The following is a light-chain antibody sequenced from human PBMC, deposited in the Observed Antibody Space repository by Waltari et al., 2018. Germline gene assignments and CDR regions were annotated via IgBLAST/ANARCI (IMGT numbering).Light chain of an antibody. CDR1: SSDVGGYNY. J-gene: IGLJ6*01. CDR2: DVS. V-gene: IGLV2-14*03. Sequence: QSALTQPASVSGSPGQSITISCTGTSSDVGGYNYVSWYQQHPGKAPKLMIYDVSNRPSGVPNRFSGSKSGNTASLTISGLQAEDEADYYCSSYTSSSTLNVFGSGTKVTVL. CDR3: SSYTSSSTLNV.